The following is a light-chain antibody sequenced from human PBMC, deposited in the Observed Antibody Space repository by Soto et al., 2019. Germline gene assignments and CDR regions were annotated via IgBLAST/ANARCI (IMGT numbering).Light chain of an antibody. J-gene: IGLJ2*01. CDR2: NVD. Sequence: QSALTQPASVSASPGQSITISCTGTSSDIGGYNYVSWYQQHPGKVPKLMIHNVDNRPSGVSTRFSGSKSGNTASLTISGIQAEDEADYYCSSYRSSNTVLFGGGTKLTVL. CDR3: SSYRSSNTVL. V-gene: IGLV2-14*03. CDR1: SSDIGGYNY.